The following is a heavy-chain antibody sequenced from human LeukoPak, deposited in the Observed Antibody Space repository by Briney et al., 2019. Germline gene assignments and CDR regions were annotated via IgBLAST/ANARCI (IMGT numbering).Heavy chain of an antibody. CDR1: GYTFTSYG. D-gene: IGHD1-26*01. J-gene: IGHJ4*02. CDR2: ISAYNGNT. Sequence: GASVKVSCKASGYTFTSYGISWVRQAPGQGLEWMGWISAYNGNTNYAQKLQGRVTMTTDTSTSTAYMELRSLRSDDTAVYYCARGSQYSGSHYGFDYWGQGTLVTVSS. CDR3: ARGSQYSGSHYGFDY. V-gene: IGHV1-18*01.